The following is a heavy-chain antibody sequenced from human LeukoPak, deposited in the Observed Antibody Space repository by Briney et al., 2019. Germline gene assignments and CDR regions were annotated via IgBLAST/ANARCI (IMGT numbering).Heavy chain of an antibody. D-gene: IGHD6-13*01. J-gene: IGHJ4*02. CDR2: ISSSGGST. CDR3: AITRIPAGT. Sequence: WVRQSPEKGLEWVSGISSSGGSTYYADSVKGRFTISRDNSKNTLFLQMNSLRTEDTAVYFCAITRIPAGTWGQGTLVTVSP. V-gene: IGHV3-23*01.